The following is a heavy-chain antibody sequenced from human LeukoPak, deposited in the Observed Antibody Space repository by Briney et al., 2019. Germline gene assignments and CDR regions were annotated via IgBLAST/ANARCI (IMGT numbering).Heavy chain of an antibody. CDR1: GFTFSSYA. D-gene: IGHD3-10*01. CDR2: ISGSGAGT. J-gene: IGHJ4*02. V-gene: IGHV3-23*01. Sequence: GGSLRLSCAASGFTFSSYAMSWVRQAPGKGLEWVSTISGSGAGTYYADSVKGRFTISRDNSKNTLYLQMNSLRAEDTAVYYCAKDPYGSGMGFDYWGQGTLVTVSS. CDR3: AKDPYGSGMGFDY.